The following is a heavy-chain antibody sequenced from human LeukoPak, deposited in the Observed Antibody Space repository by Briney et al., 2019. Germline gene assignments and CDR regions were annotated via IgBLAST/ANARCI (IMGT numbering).Heavy chain of an antibody. CDR3: AKSVSGTSYNVMDV. CDR2: IRGRGGFT. V-gene: IGHV3-23*01. Sequence: GGSLRLSCAASGFTFSTYAMNWVRQAPGKGLEWVSGIRGRGGFTNYADSVKGRFTISRDNSKNTLFLQMNSLRVEDTAVYYCAKSVSGTSYNVMDVWGQGTTVIVSS. D-gene: IGHD1-7*01. CDR1: GFTFSTYA. J-gene: IGHJ6*02.